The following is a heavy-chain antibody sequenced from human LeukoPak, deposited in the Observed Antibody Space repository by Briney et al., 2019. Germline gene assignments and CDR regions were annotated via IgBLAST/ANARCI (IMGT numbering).Heavy chain of an antibody. D-gene: IGHD6-19*01. CDR2: IYTSGST. Sequence: SETLSLTCTVSGGSISSYYWSWIRQPAGKGLEWIGRIYTSGSTNYNPSLKSRVTMSVDTSKNQFSLKLSSVTAADTAVYYCARDSGWLVDYYFDYWGQGTLVTVSS. CDR3: ARDSGWLVDYYFDY. J-gene: IGHJ4*02. V-gene: IGHV4-4*07. CDR1: GGSISSYY.